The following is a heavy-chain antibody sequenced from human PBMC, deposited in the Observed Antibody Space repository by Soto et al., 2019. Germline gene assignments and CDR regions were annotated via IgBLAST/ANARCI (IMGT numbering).Heavy chain of an antibody. V-gene: IGHV4-34*01. D-gene: IGHD3-10*01. Sequence: SETLSLTCAVYGGSFSGYYWSWIRQPPGKGLEWIGEINHSGSTNYNPSLKSRVTISVDTSKNQFSLKLSSVTAADTAVYYCARGVTLPRYYGSGSYSDAIRSYYYMDVWGKGTTVTVSS. CDR3: ARGVTLPRYYGSGSYSDAIRSYYYMDV. CDR2: INHSGST. J-gene: IGHJ6*03. CDR1: GGSFSGYY.